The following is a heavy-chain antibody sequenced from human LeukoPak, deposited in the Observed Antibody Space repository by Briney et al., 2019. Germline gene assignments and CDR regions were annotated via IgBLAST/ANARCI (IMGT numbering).Heavy chain of an antibody. J-gene: IGHJ5*02. CDR3: AHSPKGVAASKQKRHNWFDP. Sequence: SGPTLVNPTQTLTLTCTFSGFSLSTSGVGVGWIRQPPGKALEWLALIYWDDDKRYSPSLKSRLTITKDTSKNQVVLTMTNMDPVNTATYYYAHSPKGVAASKQKRHNWFDPWGQGTLVTVSS. D-gene: IGHD6-25*01. CDR2: IYWDDDK. V-gene: IGHV2-5*02. CDR1: GFSLSTSGVG.